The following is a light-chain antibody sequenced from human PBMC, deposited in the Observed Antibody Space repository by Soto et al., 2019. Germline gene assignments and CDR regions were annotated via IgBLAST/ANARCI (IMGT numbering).Light chain of an antibody. V-gene: IGKV1-39*01. Sequence: DIQMTQSPSSRSASVGDRVTMTCRASQSISTYLNWYQQKPGKAPNLLIYAASSLQSGVPSRFSGSGSGTDFTLTISSLQPEHFATYYCQQTYSIPLTFGPGAIVDI. CDR2: AAS. CDR1: QSISTY. J-gene: IGKJ3*01. CDR3: QQTYSIPLT.